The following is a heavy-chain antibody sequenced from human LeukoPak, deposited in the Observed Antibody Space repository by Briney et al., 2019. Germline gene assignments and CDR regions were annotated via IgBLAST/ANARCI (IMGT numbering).Heavy chain of an antibody. V-gene: IGHV1-58*02. CDR1: GFTLTSSA. CDR3: ARGLWGSGSYYGPPRTSSAFDI. CDR2: IVVGSGNT. D-gene: IGHD1-26*01. J-gene: IGHJ3*02. Sequence: SVKVSCKASGFTLTSSAMQWVRQARGQRLEWIGWIVVGSGNTNYAQKLQGRVTMTTDTSTSTAYMELRSLRSDDTAVYYCARGLWGSGSYYGPPRTSSAFDIWGQGTMVTVSS.